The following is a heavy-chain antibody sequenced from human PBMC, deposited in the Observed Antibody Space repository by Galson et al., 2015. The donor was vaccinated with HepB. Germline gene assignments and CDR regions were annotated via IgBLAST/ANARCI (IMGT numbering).Heavy chain of an antibody. D-gene: IGHD3-3*01. CDR2: IRSKAYGGTT. J-gene: IGHJ4*02. Sequence: SLRLSCAASGFTFGDYAMSWFRQAPGKGLEWVGFIRSKAYGGTTEYAASVKGRFTISRDDSKSIAYLQMNSLKTEDTAVYYCTRVTYYDFWSGYYTFDYWGQGTLVTVSS. CDR3: TRVTYYDFWSGYYTFDY. CDR1: GFTFGDYA. V-gene: IGHV3-49*03.